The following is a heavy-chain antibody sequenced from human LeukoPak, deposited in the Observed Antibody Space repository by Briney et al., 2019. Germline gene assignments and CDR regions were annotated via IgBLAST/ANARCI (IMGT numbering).Heavy chain of an antibody. CDR1: GYTFTNYH. Sequence: GASVKVSCKASGYTFTNYHMNWVRQAPGQGLEWMGIINPSGGSTTNAQKFQDRVIMTRDMSTSTVYMELSSLRSEDTAVYFCARYGHSPFFDYWGQGTLVIVSS. CDR3: ARYGHSPFFDY. J-gene: IGHJ4*02. CDR2: INPSGGST. V-gene: IGHV1-46*01. D-gene: IGHD4-17*01.